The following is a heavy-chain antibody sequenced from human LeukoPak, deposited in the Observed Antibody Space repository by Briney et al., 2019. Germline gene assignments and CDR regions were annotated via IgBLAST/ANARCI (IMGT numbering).Heavy chain of an antibody. D-gene: IGHD4-17*01. J-gene: IGHJ4*02. CDR3: ARDPYYGDYEGAFDY. V-gene: IGHV1-2*02. Sequence: GASVKVSCKATGHTFTGYYMHLVRQAPGQGLEWMGWINPNSGGTNYAQKFQGRVTMTRDTSISTAYMELSRLRSDDTAVYYCARDPYYGDYEGAFDYWGQGTLVTVSS. CDR2: INPNSGGT. CDR1: GHTFTGYY.